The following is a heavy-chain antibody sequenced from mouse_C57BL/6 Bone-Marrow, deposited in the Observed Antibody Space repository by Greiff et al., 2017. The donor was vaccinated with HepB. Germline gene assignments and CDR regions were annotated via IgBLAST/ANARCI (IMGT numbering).Heavy chain of an antibody. CDR2: INSDGGST. J-gene: IGHJ2*01. CDR3: ASPPGFGFDY. Sequence: VESGGGLVQPGESLKLSCEPNEYEFPSHDMSWVRKTPEKRLELVAAINSDGGSTYYPDTMERRFILSRDNTKKTLYLQMSSLRSEDTALYYCASPPGFGFDYWGQGTTLTVSS. CDR1: EYEFPSHD. V-gene: IGHV5-2*01.